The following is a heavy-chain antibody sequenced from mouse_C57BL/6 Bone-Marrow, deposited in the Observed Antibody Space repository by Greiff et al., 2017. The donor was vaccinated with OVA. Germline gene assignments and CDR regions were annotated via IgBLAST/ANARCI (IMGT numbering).Heavy chain of an antibody. V-gene: IGHV1-81*01. CDR1: GYTFTSYG. J-gene: IGHJ2*01. Sequence: VHLVESGAELARPGASVKLSCKASGYTFTSYGISWVKQRTGQGLEWIGEIYPRSGNTYYNEKFKGKATLTADKSSSTAYMELRSLTSEDSAVYFCARRGYGSLYYFDYWGQGTTLTVSS. CDR2: IYPRSGNT. CDR3: ARRGYGSLYYFDY. D-gene: IGHD1-1*01.